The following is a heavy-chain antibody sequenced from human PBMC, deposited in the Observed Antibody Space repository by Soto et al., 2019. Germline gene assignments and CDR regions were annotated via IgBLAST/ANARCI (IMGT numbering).Heavy chain of an antibody. CDR2: INHSGST. CDR1: GGSFSGYY. V-gene: IGHV4-34*01. Sequence: PSETLSLTCAVYGGSFSGYYWSWIHQPPGKGLEWIGEINHSGSTNYNPSLKSRVTISVDTSKNQFSLKLSSVTAADTAVYYCARITIFGVVPTNYGMDVWGQGTTVTVSS. CDR3: ARITIFGVVPTNYGMDV. D-gene: IGHD3-3*01. J-gene: IGHJ6*02.